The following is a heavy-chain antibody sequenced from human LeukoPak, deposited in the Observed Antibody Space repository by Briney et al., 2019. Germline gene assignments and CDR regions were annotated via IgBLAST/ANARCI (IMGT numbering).Heavy chain of an antibody. Sequence: GGSLRLSCAASGFTFSSYSMNWVRQAPGKGLEWLSYISSSSSTIYYADPVKGRFTISRDNAKNSVYLQMNSLRAEDTAVYYCARVWSSGYTKDYWGQGTLVTVSS. D-gene: IGHD3-22*01. CDR1: GFTFSSYS. V-gene: IGHV3-48*04. J-gene: IGHJ4*02. CDR3: ARVWSSGYTKDY. CDR2: ISSSSSTI.